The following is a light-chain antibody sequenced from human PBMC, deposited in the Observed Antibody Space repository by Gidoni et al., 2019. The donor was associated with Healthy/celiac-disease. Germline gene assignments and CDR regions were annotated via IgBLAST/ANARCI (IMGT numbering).Light chain of an antibody. J-gene: IGLJ3*02. V-gene: IGLV3-21*02. CDR2: DGS. Sequence: SYLLTQPPSVAVAPGQTARITCRGNNIGSKSVHWYQQKPGRAPVLVVYDGSDRPSGIPERFSGSNSGNTATLTISRVEAGDEADYYCQVWDSSSDHWVFGGGTKLTVL. CDR1: NIGSKS. CDR3: QVWDSSSDHWV.